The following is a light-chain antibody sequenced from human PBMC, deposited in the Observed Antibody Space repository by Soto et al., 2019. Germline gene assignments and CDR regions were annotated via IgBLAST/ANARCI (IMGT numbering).Light chain of an antibody. CDR2: GAS. Sequence: EIVLTQSPGTLSLSPGERATLSCRASQSVNNNFFAWYQQKPGQAPRLLIYGASSRATGIPDRFSGSGSGTAFTLTINRLEPEDFAVYYCQHYVTYPLTFGGGTKVEIK. V-gene: IGKV3-20*01. CDR3: QHYVTYPLT. CDR1: QSVNNNF. J-gene: IGKJ4*01.